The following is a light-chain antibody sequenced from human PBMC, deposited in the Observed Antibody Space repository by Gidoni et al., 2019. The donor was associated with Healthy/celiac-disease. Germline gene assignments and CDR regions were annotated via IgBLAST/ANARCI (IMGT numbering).Light chain of an antibody. J-gene: IGKJ1*01. CDR1: QSISSW. V-gene: IGKV1-5*03. Sequence: DIQMTQSPSTMSASVGDRVTIPCRASQSISSWFAWYQQKPGKAPKLLIYKASSLESGVPSRFSGSGSGTEFTLTISSLQPDDFATYYCQQYNSYSFGQGTKVEIK. CDR3: QQYNSYS. CDR2: KAS.